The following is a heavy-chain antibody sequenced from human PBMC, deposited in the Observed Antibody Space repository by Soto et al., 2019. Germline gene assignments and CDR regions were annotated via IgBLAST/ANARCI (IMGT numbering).Heavy chain of an antibody. D-gene: IGHD2-8*01. Sequence: GGSLRLSCAASGFTVSSNYMSWVRQAPGKGLEWVSVIYSGGSTYYADSVKGRFTISRDNSKNTLYLQMNSLRTEDTAIYYCAKLRDFVVLPAGILDYWGPGTLVTVSS. V-gene: IGHV3-66*01. CDR3: AKLRDFVVLPAGILDY. CDR1: GFTVSSNY. J-gene: IGHJ4*02. CDR2: IYSGGST.